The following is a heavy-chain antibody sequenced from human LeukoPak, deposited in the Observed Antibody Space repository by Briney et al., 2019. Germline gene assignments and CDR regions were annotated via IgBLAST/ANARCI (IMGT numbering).Heavy chain of an antibody. CDR1: GGSISGYY. V-gene: IGHV4-59*01. Sequence: PSETLSLTCTVSGGSISGYYWSWIRQPPGKGLEWIGYIYYSGSTNYNPSLKSRVTISVDTSKNQFSLKLSSVTAADTAVYYCARGKARTYYFDYWGQGTLVTVSS. CDR3: ARGKARTYYFDY. J-gene: IGHJ4*02. D-gene: IGHD6-6*01. CDR2: IYYSGST.